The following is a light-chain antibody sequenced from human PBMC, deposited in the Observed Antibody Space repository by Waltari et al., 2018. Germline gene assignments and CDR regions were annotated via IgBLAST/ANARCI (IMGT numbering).Light chain of an antibody. CDR2: RKN. CDR3: AAWDDSLSAGV. V-gene: IGLV1-47*01. J-gene: IGLJ3*02. CDR1: SSNIGSNY. Sequence: QSVLTQPPSASETPGQRVTISCPGSSSNIGSNYVYWYQQLPGTAPKLLIYRKNQRPSGVPGRFSGSKSGTSASRAISGLRSEDEADYYCAAWDDSLSAGVFGGGTKLTVL.